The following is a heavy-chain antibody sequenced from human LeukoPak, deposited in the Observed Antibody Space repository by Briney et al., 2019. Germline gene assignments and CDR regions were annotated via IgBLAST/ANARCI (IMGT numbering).Heavy chain of an antibody. D-gene: IGHD3-22*01. J-gene: IGHJ4*02. CDR3: AKDYSDSSGSYYLDY. Sequence: PGGTLRLSCAASGFTFSSYGMSWVRQAPGKGLEWVSAMSGSGGSSFYADSVKGRFTISRDNSKNTLYLQMNSLRAEDTAIYYCAKDYSDSSGSYYLDYWGQGTLVTVSS. V-gene: IGHV3-23*01. CDR2: MSGSGGSS. CDR1: GFTFSSYG.